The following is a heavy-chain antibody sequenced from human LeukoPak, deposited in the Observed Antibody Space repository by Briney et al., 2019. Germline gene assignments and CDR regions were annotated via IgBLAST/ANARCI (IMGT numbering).Heavy chain of an antibody. D-gene: IGHD3-9*01. CDR3: ARVNSARWFFDV. CDR2: IYPIDSDT. J-gene: IGHJ4*02. V-gene: IGHV5-51*01. CDR1: GYVIGSVGSCW. Sequence: EWRKISCTGYGYVIGSVGSCWSAWVGRMPGKGLEWMGSIYPIDSDTRYNPSFEGQVTVSVDRSISTAYLQWSSLKASDTAMYYCARVNSARWFFDVWGQGSLVSVSS.